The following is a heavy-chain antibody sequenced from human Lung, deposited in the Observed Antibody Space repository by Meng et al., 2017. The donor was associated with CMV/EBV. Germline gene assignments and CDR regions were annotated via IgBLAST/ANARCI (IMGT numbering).Heavy chain of an antibody. V-gene: IGHV1-46*01. CDR1: GYSVITDS. CDR3: AKAYCGNGCYYLGA. CDR2: INPGRGTT. Sequence: SXXVSXXASGYSVITDSMHWVRQAPGQRHEWMGIINPGRGTTTYAQHFQGRVTMTRDTSTSTVYMELSSLRSEDTAIYYCAKAYCGNGCYYLGAWGQGTLVTVSS. J-gene: IGHJ5*02. D-gene: IGHD2-21*01.